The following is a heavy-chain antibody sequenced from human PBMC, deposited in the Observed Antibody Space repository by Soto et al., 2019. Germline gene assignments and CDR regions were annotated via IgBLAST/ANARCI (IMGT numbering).Heavy chain of an antibody. CDR1: GGSINYGGSY. J-gene: IGHJ4*02. CDR3: ARDRRHFYDTTGHYIYFDS. V-gene: IGHV4-31*03. CDR2: IHYSGGT. D-gene: IGHD3-22*01. Sequence: SETLSLTCTVSGGSINYGGSYWNWIRQHPGKGLEWIGYIHYSGGTYNNPSLKGRVTLSVDTSENQFSLKLSSVTAADTAVYYCARDRRHFYDTTGHYIYFDSWGQGTLVTVSS.